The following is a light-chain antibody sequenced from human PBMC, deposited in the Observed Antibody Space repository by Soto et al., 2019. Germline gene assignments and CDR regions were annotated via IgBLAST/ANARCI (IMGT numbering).Light chain of an antibody. Sequence: QSVLSQPPSVSGAPGQRITISCTGSSSNIGANYDVHWYRQVPGTAPKLLMSGDNNRPSGVADRFSGSKSGTSASLAITRLQAEYEADSYCQSYDSSLNRVFGTGTKHTVL. CDR3: QSYDSSLNRV. V-gene: IGLV1-40*01. CDR2: GDN. CDR1: SSNIGANYD. J-gene: IGLJ1*01.